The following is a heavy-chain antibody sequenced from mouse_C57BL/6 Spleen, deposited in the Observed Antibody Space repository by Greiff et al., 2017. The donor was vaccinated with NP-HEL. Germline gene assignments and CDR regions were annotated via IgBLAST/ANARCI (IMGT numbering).Heavy chain of an antibody. J-gene: IGHJ2*01. Sequence: QVQLQQPGAELVKPGASVKLSCKASGYTFTSYWMQWVKQRPGQGLEWIGEIDPSDSYTNYNQKFKGKATLTVDTSSSTAYMQLSSLTSEDSAVYYCARRDYLYYFDYWGQGTTLTVSS. CDR3: ARRDYLYYFDY. D-gene: IGHD2-4*01. V-gene: IGHV1-50*01. CDR1: GYTFTSYW. CDR2: IDPSDSYT.